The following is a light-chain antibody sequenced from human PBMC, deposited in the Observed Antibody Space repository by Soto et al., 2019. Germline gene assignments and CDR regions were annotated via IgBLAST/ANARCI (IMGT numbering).Light chain of an antibody. CDR1: SSDVGAYVY. CDR3: CSYAGSQTWV. V-gene: IGLV2-11*01. CDR2: DVS. J-gene: IGLJ3*02. Sequence: QSALTQPRSVSGSPGQSVTISCTGTSSDVGAYVYVSWYQQHPGKAPKLIIYDVSKRPSGVPDRFSGSKSGNTASLTISGLQAEDEADYYCCSYAGSQTWVFGGGTKVTVL.